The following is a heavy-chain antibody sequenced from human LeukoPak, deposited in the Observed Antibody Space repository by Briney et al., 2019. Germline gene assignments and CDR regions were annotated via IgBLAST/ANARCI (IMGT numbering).Heavy chain of an antibody. Sequence: GESLKISCKGSGYSFTSYRIGWVRQMPGKGLEWMGIIYPGDSDTRYSPSFQGQVTISADKSISTAYLQWSSLKASDTAMYYCARGFLYGSGSYPAFDIWGQGTMVTVSS. CDR2: IYPGDSDT. V-gene: IGHV5-51*01. J-gene: IGHJ3*02. D-gene: IGHD3-10*01. CDR3: ARGFLYGSGSYPAFDI. CDR1: GYSFTSYR.